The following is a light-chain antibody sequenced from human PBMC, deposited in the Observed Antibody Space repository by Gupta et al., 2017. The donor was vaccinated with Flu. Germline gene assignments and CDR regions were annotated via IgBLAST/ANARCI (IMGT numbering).Light chain of an antibody. J-gene: IGLJ2*01. Sequence: GSRRNSYASCYHRKPGQAADLVIYANNIRHSRIPGRFSGSSSGNTATLTITRAQATEDADDYGYSRDSTDNHQAVFGGGTKLTVL. V-gene: IGLV3-19*01. CDR3: YSRDSTDNHQAV. CDR1: SRRNSY. CDR2: ANN.